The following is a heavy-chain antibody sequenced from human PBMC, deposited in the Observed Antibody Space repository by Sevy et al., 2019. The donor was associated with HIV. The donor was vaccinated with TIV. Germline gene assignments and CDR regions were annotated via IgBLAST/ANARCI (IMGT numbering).Heavy chain of an antibody. J-gene: IGHJ4*02. Sequence: GESLKISCKGSGYSFSTYWIAWVRQMPGKGLEWMGIIYPGDSDTRYSPSFQGQVTISADKSISTAYLQWSSLKASDSAMYYCARRRGSSAWVYYWGQGTLVTVSS. D-gene: IGHD6-6*01. CDR3: ARRRGSSAWVYY. V-gene: IGHV5-51*01. CDR1: GYSFSTYW. CDR2: IYPGDSDT.